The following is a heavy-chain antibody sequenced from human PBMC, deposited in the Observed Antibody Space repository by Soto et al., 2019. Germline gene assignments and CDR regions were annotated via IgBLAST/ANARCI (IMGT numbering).Heavy chain of an antibody. V-gene: IGHV4-59*13. D-gene: IGHD3-10*01. Sequence: SETLSLTCTVSGDSISSYYWSWIRQPPGKGLEWIGYIYYSGSTNYNPSLKSRVTISVDTSKNHFSLKLSSVTAADTAVYYCARGVLAGIFDPWGQGTLVTVSS. J-gene: IGHJ5*02. CDR2: IYYSGST. CDR1: GDSISSYY. CDR3: ARGVLAGIFDP.